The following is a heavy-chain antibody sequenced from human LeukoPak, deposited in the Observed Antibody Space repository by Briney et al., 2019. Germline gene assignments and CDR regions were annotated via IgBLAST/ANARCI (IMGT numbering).Heavy chain of an antibody. Sequence: SETLSLTCAVYGGSFSGYYWSWIRQPPGKGLEWIGEINHSGSTNYNPSLKSRVTISVDTSKNQFSLKLSSVTAADTAVYYCARPREVAAAVDYWGQGTLVTVSS. CDR1: GGSFSGYY. CDR2: INHSGST. CDR3: ARPREVAAAVDY. V-gene: IGHV4-34*01. D-gene: IGHD6-13*01. J-gene: IGHJ4*02.